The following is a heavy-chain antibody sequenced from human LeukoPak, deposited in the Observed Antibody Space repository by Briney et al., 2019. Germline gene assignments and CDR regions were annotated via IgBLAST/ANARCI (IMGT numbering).Heavy chain of an antibody. CDR3: ARVGKYCSSTSCYHFDY. V-gene: IGHV3-21*01. J-gene: IGHJ4*02. CDR1: GFTFSSYS. Sequence: PGGSLRLSCAASGFTFSSYSMNWVRQAPGKGLEWVSSISSSSSYIYYADSVKGRFTISRDNAKNSLYLQMNSLRAEETAVYYCARVGKYCSSTSCYHFDYWGQGTLVTVSS. D-gene: IGHD2-2*01. CDR2: ISSSSSYI.